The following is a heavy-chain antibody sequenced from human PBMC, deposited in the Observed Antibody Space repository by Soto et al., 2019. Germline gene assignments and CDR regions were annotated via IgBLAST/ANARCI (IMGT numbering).Heavy chain of an antibody. J-gene: IGHJ4*02. CDR2: ISYSGST. CDR1: GDSMNNGDYF. D-gene: IGHD3-22*01. V-gene: IGHV4-30-4*01. CDR3: ARDRAHFYESSGRLDL. Sequence: SETLSLTCSVSGDSMNNGDYFWTWIRQTPGKGLQWIGYISYSGSTFYNPSLKTRLAMSVDTSKNQFSVRLRSVTAADTAVYYCARDRAHFYESSGRLDLWGQGRLVTVPQ.